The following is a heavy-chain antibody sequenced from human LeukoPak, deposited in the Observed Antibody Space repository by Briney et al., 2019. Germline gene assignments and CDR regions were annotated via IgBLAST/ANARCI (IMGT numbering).Heavy chain of an antibody. CDR1: GGSLNTYY. V-gene: IGHV4-4*07. D-gene: IGHD1-26*01. Sequence: PSETLSLTCTVSGGSLNTYYWDWIRQPAGKGLEWIGRIHHSGATNYNPSLKSRVTMSVDTSKNQFSLILRSVAAADTAVYYCARDKGVERLGGVYFDSWGQGTLVIVSS. CDR2: IHHSGAT. J-gene: IGHJ4*02. CDR3: ARDKGVERLGGVYFDS.